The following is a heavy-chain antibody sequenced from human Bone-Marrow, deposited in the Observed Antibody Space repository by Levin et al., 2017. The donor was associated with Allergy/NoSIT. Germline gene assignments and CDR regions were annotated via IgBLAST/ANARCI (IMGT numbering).Heavy chain of an antibody. Sequence: GGSLRLSCAASGFTFNNYGLSWVRQAPGKGLEWVSAISGSGNNIYYADSVRGWFTISRDNSKNTLDLQLNSLTAEDTAVYYCAKWASYCGGDCYWFAPFDCWGQGALVTVSS. J-gene: IGHJ4*02. CDR2: ISGSGNNI. CDR1: GFTFNNYG. CDR3: AKWASYCGGDCYWFAPFDC. V-gene: IGHV3-23*01. D-gene: IGHD2-21*01.